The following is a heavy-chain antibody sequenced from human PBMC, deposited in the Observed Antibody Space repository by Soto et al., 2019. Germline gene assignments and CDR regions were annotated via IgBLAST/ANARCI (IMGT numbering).Heavy chain of an antibody. D-gene: IGHD4-17*01. CDR2: IYSGGST. CDR1: GFTVSSNY. Sequence: EVQLVESGGGLIQPGGSLRLSCAASGFTVSSNYMSWVRQAPGKGLEWVSVIYSGGSTYYADSVKGRFTISRDNSKNTLYLQMNSLRVEDTAVYYCARELPLRFHHACDIWGQGTMVTVSS. CDR3: ARELPLRFHHACDI. V-gene: IGHV3-53*01. J-gene: IGHJ3*02.